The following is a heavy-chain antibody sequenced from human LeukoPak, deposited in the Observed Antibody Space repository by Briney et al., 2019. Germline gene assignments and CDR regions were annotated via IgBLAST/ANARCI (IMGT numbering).Heavy chain of an antibody. CDR1: GGSISSGDYY. J-gene: IGHJ5*02. CDR2: IYYSGST. D-gene: IGHD3-10*01. Sequence: PSQTLPLTCTVSGGSISSGDYYWSWIRQPPGKGLEWIGYIYYSGSTYYNPSLKSRVTISVDTSKNQFSLKLSSVTAADTAMYYCARGGAGSYYGTTFDPWGQGTLVTVSS. V-gene: IGHV4-30-4*01. CDR3: ARGGAGSYYGTTFDP.